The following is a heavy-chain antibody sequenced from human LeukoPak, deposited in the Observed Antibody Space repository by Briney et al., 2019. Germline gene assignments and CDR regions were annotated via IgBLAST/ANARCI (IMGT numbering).Heavy chain of an antibody. J-gene: IGHJ4*02. CDR3: VRDRGYSTFDY. CDR1: GFTFSRYW. Sequence: GGSLRLSCAASGFTFSRYWMTWVRQAPGKGLEWVANIKQDGSEKFYADSLKGRLIISRDNAKSSLYLQVNSLTVEDTAVYYCVRDRGYSTFDYWGQGTLVIVSS. CDR2: IKQDGSEK. V-gene: IGHV3-7*01. D-gene: IGHD4-23*01.